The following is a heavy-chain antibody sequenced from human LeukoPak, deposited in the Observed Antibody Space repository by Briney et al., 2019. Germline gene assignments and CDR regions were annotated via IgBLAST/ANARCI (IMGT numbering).Heavy chain of an antibody. CDR1: GFTFDDYA. CDR3: TKASGAAASYNWFDP. D-gene: IGHD2-2*01. V-gene: IGHV3-9*01. J-gene: IGHJ5*02. CDR2: ISWNSGSI. Sequence: GGSLRLSCAASGFTFDDYAMHWVRQAPGKGLEWVSGISWNSGSIDYADSVKGRFTISRDNAKNCLYLQMNSLRAEDTALYYCTKASGAAASYNWFDPWGQGTLVTVSS.